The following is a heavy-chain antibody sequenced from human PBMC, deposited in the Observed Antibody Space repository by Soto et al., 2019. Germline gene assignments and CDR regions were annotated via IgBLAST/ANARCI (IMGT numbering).Heavy chain of an antibody. V-gene: IGHV4-59*01. J-gene: IGHJ5*02. CDR1: GGSISSYY. Sequence: SETLSLTCTVSGGSISSYYWSWIRQPPGKGLEWIGYIYYSGSTNYNPSLKSRVTISVDTSKNQFSLKLSSVTAADTAVYYCARGEAYSSSWYWFDPWGQGTLVTVSS. D-gene: IGHD6-13*01. CDR2: IYYSGST. CDR3: ARGEAYSSSWYWFDP.